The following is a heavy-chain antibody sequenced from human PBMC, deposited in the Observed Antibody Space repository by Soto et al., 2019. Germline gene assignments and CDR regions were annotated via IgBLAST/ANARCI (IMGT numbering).Heavy chain of an antibody. CDR1: GGSISSYY. Sequence: SETLSLSCTVSGGSISSYYWSWIRQPPGKGLEWIGYIYYSGSTNYNPSLKSRVTISVDKSKNQFSLKLSSVTAADTAVYYCARGTTLVRGTPSDWFDPWGQGTLVTVSS. J-gene: IGHJ5*02. V-gene: IGHV4-59*08. CDR3: ARGTTLVRGTPSDWFDP. CDR2: IYYSGST. D-gene: IGHD3-10*01.